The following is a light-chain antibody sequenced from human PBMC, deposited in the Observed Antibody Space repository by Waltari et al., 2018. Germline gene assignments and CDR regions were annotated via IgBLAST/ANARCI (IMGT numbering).Light chain of an antibody. Sequence: SCQASQSFTASLAWYQQKPGQAPRLLIFDASDRATGVPARFSGSGSGTDFTLTISSLEPEDFAVYFCHQRTSWPLTFGGGTQVEFK. J-gene: IGKJ4*01. V-gene: IGKV3-11*01. CDR2: DAS. CDR3: HQRTSWPLT. CDR1: QSFTAS.